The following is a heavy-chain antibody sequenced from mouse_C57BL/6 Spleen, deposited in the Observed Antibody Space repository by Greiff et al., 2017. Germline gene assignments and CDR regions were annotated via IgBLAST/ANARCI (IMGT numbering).Heavy chain of an antibody. CDR2: IDPENGDT. CDR1: GFNIKDDY. CDR3: TTHYGSSYERGY. D-gene: IGHD1-1*01. Sequence: VHVKQSGAELVRPGASVKLSCTASGFNIKDDYMHWVKQRPEQGLEWIGWIDPENGDTEYASKFQGKATITADTSSNTAYLQLSSLTSEDTAVYYCTTHYGSSYERGYWGQGTTLTVSS. V-gene: IGHV14-4*01. J-gene: IGHJ2*01.